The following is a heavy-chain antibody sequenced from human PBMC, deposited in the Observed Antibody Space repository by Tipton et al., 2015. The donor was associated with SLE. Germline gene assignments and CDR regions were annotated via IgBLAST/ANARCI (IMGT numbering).Heavy chain of an antibody. D-gene: IGHD5-18*01. CDR1: GGSISISIYY. J-gene: IGHJ4*02. CDR2: IYYGGST. Sequence: TLSLTCTVSGGSISISIYYWGLIRQPPGKGLEWNGSIYYGGSTYYNPSLKSRVTISGDTSKNQFSLKLCSVTAADTAVYYCASGWIQLWLDYWGQGTLVTVSS. V-gene: IGHV4-39*07. CDR3: ASGWIQLWLDY.